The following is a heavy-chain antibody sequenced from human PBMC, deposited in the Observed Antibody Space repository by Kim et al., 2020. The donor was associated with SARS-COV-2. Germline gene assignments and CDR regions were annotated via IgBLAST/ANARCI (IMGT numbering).Heavy chain of an antibody. V-gene: IGHV4-39*07. Sequence: GSTYSNPSLKSRVTISVDTSKNQFSLKLSSVTAADTAVYYCARDHYGDYAWGQGTLVTVSS. J-gene: IGHJ4*02. CDR2: GST. D-gene: IGHD4-17*01. CDR3: ARDHYGDYA.